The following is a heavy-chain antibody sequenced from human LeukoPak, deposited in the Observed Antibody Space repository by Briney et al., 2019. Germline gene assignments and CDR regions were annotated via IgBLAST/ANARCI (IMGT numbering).Heavy chain of an antibody. V-gene: IGHV4-34*01. D-gene: IGHD6-19*01. CDR1: GGSFSGYY. CDR3: ARRSSGGWYQNFDY. J-gene: IGHJ4*02. Sequence: PSETLSLTCAVYGGSFSGYYWSWIRQPPGKGLEWIGEINHSGSTNYNPSLKSRVTISVDTSKNQFSLKLSSVTAADTAVYYCARRSSGGWYQNFDYWGQGTLVTVSS. CDR2: INHSGST.